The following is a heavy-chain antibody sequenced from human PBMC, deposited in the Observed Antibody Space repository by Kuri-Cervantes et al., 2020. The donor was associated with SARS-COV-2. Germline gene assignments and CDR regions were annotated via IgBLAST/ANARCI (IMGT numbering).Heavy chain of an antibody. V-gene: IGHV3-74*01. CDR3: ARHGLRYYGSGSLTTFDY. J-gene: IGHJ4*02. CDR1: GFTFSSYW. Sequence: GGSLRLSCVASGFTFSSYWMHWVRQAPGKGLVWVSRLTNDGSDAIFADSVKGRFTISRDNAKNMLYLYMNSLRADDTAVYYCARHGLRYYGSGSLTTFDYWGQGTLVTVSS. CDR2: LTNDGSDA. D-gene: IGHD3-10*01.